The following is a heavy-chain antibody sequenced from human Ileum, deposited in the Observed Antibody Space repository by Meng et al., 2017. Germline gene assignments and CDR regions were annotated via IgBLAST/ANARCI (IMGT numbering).Heavy chain of an antibody. D-gene: IGHD1-26*01. Sequence: QWQLQAAGQCLVRPAVTLSLTGAVSGGSIRTSDWWSWVRQPPGKGLEWIGEIHHSGSTNYNPSLKSRVTISVDKSKNQFSLKLNSVTAADTAVYYFAREWSGSYRHFDYWGQGTLVTVSS. CDR3: AREWSGSYRHFDY. CDR2: IHHSGST. J-gene: IGHJ4*02. V-gene: IGHV4-4*02. CDR1: GGSIRTSDW.